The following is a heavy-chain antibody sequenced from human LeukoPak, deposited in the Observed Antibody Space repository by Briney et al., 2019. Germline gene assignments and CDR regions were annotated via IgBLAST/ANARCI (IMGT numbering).Heavy chain of an antibody. Sequence: SETLSLTCTVSGGSLSSSSYYWGWIRQPPGKGLEWIGSIYYSGSTYYNPSLKSRVTISVDTSKNQFSLKLSSVTAEDTAVYYCARQSRPPVITFGGVIADRGFDPWGQGTLVTVSS. V-gene: IGHV4-39*01. J-gene: IGHJ5*02. CDR2: IYYSGST. CDR1: GGSLSSSSYY. D-gene: IGHD3-16*02. CDR3: ARQSRPPVITFGGVIADRGFDP.